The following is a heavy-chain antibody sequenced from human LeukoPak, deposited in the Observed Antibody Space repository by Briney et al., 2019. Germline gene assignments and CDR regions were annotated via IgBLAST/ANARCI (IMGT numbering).Heavy chain of an antibody. V-gene: IGHV3-48*03. CDR3: ARGLPKYTTMVTGGVFDY. CDR2: VSSSCSTI. D-gene: IGHD5-18*01. J-gene: IGHJ4*02. CDR1: GFTVSSYE. Sequence: GGALRLSYAASGFTVSSYEMNWVGPAAGKGMEWVSYVSSSCSTIYYADSVKGRFTISRDNAKKSLYLQVNILRAEDTAVYYCARGLPKYTTMVTGGVFDYWGQGTLVTVSS.